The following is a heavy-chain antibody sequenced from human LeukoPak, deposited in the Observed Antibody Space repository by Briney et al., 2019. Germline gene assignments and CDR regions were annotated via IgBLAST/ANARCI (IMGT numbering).Heavy chain of an antibody. J-gene: IGHJ6*02. V-gene: IGHV3-74*01. CDR2: INSDGSST. CDR3: ARGVVDPTYYYYGMDV. Sequence: GGSLRLSCAASGFTFSSYWMHWVRQAPGKGLVWDSRINSDGSSTSYADSVKGRFTISRDNAKNTLYLQMNSLRAEDTAVYYCARGVVDPTYYYYGMDVWGQGTTVTVSS. CDR1: GFTFSSYW. D-gene: IGHD2-15*01.